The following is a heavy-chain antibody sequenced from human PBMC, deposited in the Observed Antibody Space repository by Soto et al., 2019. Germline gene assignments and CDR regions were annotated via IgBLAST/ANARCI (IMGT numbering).Heavy chain of an antibody. CDR1: GFTFSSYG. D-gene: IGHD5-12*01. CDR3: AKDRFTEMATNKGILDY. Sequence: LSLTCAASGFTFSSYGMHWVRQAPGKGLEWVAVISYDGSNKYYADSVKGRFTISRDNSKNTLYLQMNSLRAEDTAVYYCAKDRFTEMATNKGILDYWGQGTLVTVSS. CDR2: ISYDGSNK. V-gene: IGHV3-30*18. J-gene: IGHJ4*02.